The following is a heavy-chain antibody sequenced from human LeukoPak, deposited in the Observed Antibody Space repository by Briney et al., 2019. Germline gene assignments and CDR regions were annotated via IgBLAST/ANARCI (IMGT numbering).Heavy chain of an antibody. J-gene: IGHJ6*02. CDR2: IIPIFGTA. V-gene: IGHV1-69*05. D-gene: IGHD3-22*01. Sequence: ASVKASCKASGGTFSSYAISWVRQAPGQGLEWMGGIIPIFGTANYAQKFQGRVTITTDESTSTAYMELSSLRSEDTAVYYCARGTSSITMIVVARTRGDYYYGMDVWGQGTTVTVSS. CDR3: ARGTSSITMIVVARTRGDYYYGMDV. CDR1: GGTFSSYA.